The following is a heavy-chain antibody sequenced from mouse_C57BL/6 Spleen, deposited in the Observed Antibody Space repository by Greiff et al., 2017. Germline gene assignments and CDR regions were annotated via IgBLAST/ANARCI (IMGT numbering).Heavy chain of an antibody. CDR2: FNPSSGYT. Sequence: QVQLQQSGAELARPGASVKMSCTASGYTFTSYTMHWVKQRPGQGLEWIGYFNPSSGYTKYNQKFKDKATFTADKSSSTAYMQLSSLTSEDSAVYYCARFVYYAMDYWGQGTSVTVSS. CDR1: GYTFTSYT. J-gene: IGHJ4*01. V-gene: IGHV1-4*01. CDR3: ARFVYYAMDY.